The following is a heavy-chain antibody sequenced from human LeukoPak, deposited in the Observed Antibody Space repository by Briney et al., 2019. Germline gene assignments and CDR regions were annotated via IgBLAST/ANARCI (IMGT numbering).Heavy chain of an antibody. CDR3: AKDSYYYDSSGYFMVWENRRRYYYYYGMDV. J-gene: IGHJ6*02. CDR2: ISYDGSNK. Sequence: GRSLRLSCAASGFTFSSYGMHWVRQAPGKGLEWVAVISYDGSNKYYADSVKGRFTISRDNSKNTLYLQMNSLRAEDTAVYYCAKDSYYYDSSGYFMVWENRRRYYYYYGMDVWGQGTTVTVSS. V-gene: IGHV3-30*18. D-gene: IGHD3-22*01. CDR1: GFTFSSYG.